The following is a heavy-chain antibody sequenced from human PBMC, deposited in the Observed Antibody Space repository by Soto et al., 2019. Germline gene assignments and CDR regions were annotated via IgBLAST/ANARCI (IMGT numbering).Heavy chain of an antibody. CDR2: ISYDGSNK. CDR1: GFTFSSYA. J-gene: IGHJ6*02. Sequence: PGGSLRLSCAASGFTFSSYAMHWVRQAPGKGLEWVAVISYDGSNKYYADSVKGRFTISRDNSKNTLYLQMNSLRAEDTAVYYCARASPRHNYYYGMDVWGQGTTVTVSS. CDR3: ARASPRHNYYYGMDV. V-gene: IGHV3-30-3*01.